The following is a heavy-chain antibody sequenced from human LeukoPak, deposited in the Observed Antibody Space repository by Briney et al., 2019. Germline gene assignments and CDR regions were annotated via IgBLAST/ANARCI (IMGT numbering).Heavy chain of an antibody. CDR2: ISSSSSTI. J-gene: IGHJ4*02. D-gene: IGHD2-21*02. CDR3: ARGPGGGDKY. CDR1: GFTFSSYS. V-gene: IGHV3-48*04. Sequence: GGSLRLSCAASGFTFSSYSMNWVRQAPGKGLEWVSYISSSSSTINYADSVKGRFTISRDNAKNSLYLQMNSLRAEDTAVYYCARGPGGGDKYWGQGTLVTVSS.